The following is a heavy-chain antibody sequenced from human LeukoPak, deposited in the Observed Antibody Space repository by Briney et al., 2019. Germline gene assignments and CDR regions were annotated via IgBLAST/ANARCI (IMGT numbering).Heavy chain of an antibody. Sequence: SETLSLTCTVSGGSISTRSYYWGWIRQPPGKGLEWIGYIYYSGSTNYNPSLKSRVTISVDTSKNQFSLKLSSVTAADTAVYYCARLLGYCSGGSCFWFDPWGQGTLVTVSS. V-gene: IGHV4-61*05. CDR3: ARLLGYCSGGSCFWFDP. J-gene: IGHJ5*02. CDR2: IYYSGST. CDR1: GGSISTRSYY. D-gene: IGHD2-15*01.